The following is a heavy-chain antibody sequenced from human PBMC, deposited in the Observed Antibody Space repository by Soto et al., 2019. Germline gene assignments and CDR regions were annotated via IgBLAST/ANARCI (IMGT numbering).Heavy chain of an antibody. CDR3: AKSPAAATLNWFDP. J-gene: IGHJ5*02. V-gene: IGHV3-23*01. Sequence: LRLSCAASGFNFKNYGVNWVRQAPGKGLEWVAGISGSGDSTYYGDSVKGRFTISRDNSLHTVYLQMDGLRADDTAIYYCAKSPAAATLNWFDPWGQGSLVTVSS. CDR1: GFNFKNYG. CDR2: ISGSGDST. D-gene: IGHD2-2*01.